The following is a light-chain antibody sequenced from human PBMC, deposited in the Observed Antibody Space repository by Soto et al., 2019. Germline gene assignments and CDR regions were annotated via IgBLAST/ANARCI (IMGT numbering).Light chain of an antibody. J-gene: IGLJ2*01. Sequence: QSALTQPASVSGSPGQSITISCTGTSSDVGGYNYVSWYQQHPGKAPKFIIYDVRNRPSGVSIRFSGSRSGNTAYLTISGLQAEDEADYYCSSYTSSSTVIFGGGTQLTVL. CDR3: SSYTSSSTVI. CDR2: DVR. V-gene: IGLV2-14*01. CDR1: SSDVGGYNY.